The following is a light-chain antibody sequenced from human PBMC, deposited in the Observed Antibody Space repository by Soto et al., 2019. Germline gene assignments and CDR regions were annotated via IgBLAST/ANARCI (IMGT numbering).Light chain of an antibody. Sequence: DIQMTQSPSTLSASVGDRVTITCRASQSISTWLDWYQQKPGKAPKLLIYKASSLEGGVPSRFGGSGSGTLFNITISSLPPDYFATYYCQQYSTYPLTFGGGTTVDIK. J-gene: IGKJ4*01. CDR1: QSISTW. CDR3: QQYSTYPLT. CDR2: KAS. V-gene: IGKV1-5*03.